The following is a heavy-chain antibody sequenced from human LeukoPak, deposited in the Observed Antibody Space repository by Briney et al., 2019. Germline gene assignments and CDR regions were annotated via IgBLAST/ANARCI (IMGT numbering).Heavy chain of an antibody. CDR3: ATALGYYDISGYYYG. D-gene: IGHD3-22*01. CDR2: INPNSGGT. CDR1: GYTFTGYY. Sequence: ASVKVSCKASGYTFTGYYMHWARQAPGQGLEWMGWINPNSGGTNYAQKFQGRVTMTRDTSISTAYMELSRLRSDDTAVYYCATALGYYDISGYYYGWGQGTLLTVSS. J-gene: IGHJ4*02. V-gene: IGHV1-2*02.